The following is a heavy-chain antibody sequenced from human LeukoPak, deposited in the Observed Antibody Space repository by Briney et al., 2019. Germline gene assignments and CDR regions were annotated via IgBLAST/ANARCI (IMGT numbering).Heavy chain of an antibody. J-gene: IGHJ6*03. Sequence: GASVKVSCKASGGTFSSYAISWVRQAPGQGLEWTGGIIPIFGTANYAQKFQGRVTITADKSTSTAYMELRSLRSDDTAVYYCARGPIIDIVVVPAADDYYYMDVWGKGTTVTVSS. CDR1: GGTFSSYA. CDR3: ARGPIIDIVVVPAADDYYYMDV. V-gene: IGHV1-69*06. D-gene: IGHD2-2*01. CDR2: IIPIFGTA.